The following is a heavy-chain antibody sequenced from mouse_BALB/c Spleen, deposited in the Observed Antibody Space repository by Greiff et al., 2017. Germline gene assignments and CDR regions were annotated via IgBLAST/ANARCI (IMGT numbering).Heavy chain of an antibody. CDR1: GFTFSSYT. CDR2: ISNGGGST. D-gene: IGHD2-10*02. CDR3: ARHEGYGNYFAWFAY. Sequence: EVQGVESGGGLVQPGGSLKLSCAASGFTFSSYTMSWVRQTPEKRLEWVAYISNGGGSTYYPDTVKGRFTISRDNAKNTLYLQMSSLKSEDTAMYYCARHEGYGNYFAWFAYWGQGTLVTVSA. J-gene: IGHJ3*01. V-gene: IGHV5-12-2*01.